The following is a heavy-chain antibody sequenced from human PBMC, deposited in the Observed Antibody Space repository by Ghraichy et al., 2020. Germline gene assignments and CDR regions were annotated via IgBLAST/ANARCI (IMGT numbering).Heavy chain of an antibody. CDR2: ISSSSLTI. CDR3: ARDLSSPYYGMDV. V-gene: IGHV3-48*02. J-gene: IGHJ6*02. CDR1: GFTFDRHD. Sequence: GGSLRLSCAVSGFTFDRHDMAWVRQAPGKGLEWISYISSSSLTIFYADSVKGRFTISRDNAKNSLFLQMDSLRDEDTAVYYCARDLSSPYYGMDVWGQGTTVTGSS.